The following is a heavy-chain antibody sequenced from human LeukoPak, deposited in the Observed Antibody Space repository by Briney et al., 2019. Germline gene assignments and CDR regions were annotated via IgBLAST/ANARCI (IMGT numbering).Heavy chain of an antibody. Sequence: SETLSLTCTVSGGSISSYYWSWIRQPPGKGLEWIGYIYYSGSTNYNPSLKSRVTISVDTSKNQFSLKLSSVTAADTAVYYCAREHPRELPDYWGQGTLVTVSS. CDR2: IYYSGST. J-gene: IGHJ4*02. D-gene: IGHD1-26*01. CDR3: AREHPRELPDY. CDR1: GGSISSYY. V-gene: IGHV4-59*01.